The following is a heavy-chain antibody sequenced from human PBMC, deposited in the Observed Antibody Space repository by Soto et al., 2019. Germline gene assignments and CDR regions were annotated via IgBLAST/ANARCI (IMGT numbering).Heavy chain of an antibody. Sequence: LSLTCTVSGGSISSSSYYWGWIRQPPGKGLEWIGSIYYSGSTYYNPSLKSRVTISVDTSKNQFSLKLSSVTAADTAVYYCARHVTRRDWFDPWGQGTLVTVSS. CDR3: ARHVTRRDWFDP. CDR2: IYYSGST. D-gene: IGHD3-3*01. J-gene: IGHJ5*02. V-gene: IGHV4-39*01. CDR1: GGSISSSSYY.